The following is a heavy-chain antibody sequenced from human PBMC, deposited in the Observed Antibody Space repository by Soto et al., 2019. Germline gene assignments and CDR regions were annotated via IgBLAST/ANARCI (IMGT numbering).Heavy chain of an antibody. CDR1: GYTFTSYA. CDR2: INAGNGNT. D-gene: IGHD3-3*01. J-gene: IGHJ6*03. CDR3: ARGYYDFWSGSENYYYYVDV. V-gene: IGHV1-3*01. Sequence: ASVKVSCKASGYTFTSYAMHWVRQAPGQRLEWMGWINAGNGNTKYSQKFQGRVTITRDTSASTAYMELSSLRSEDTAVYYCARGYYDFWSGSENYYYYVDVWGKGTTVTVSS.